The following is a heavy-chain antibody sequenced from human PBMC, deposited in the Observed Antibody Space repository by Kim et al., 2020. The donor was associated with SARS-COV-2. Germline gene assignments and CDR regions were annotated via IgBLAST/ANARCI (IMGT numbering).Heavy chain of an antibody. CDR3: ARSSSFLTFDI. V-gene: IGHV3-13*04. CDR2: IGTAGDT. D-gene: IGHD6-13*01. J-gene: IGHJ3*02. CDR1: GFTFSSYD. Sequence: GGSLRLSCAASGFTFSSYDMHWVRQATGKGLEWVSAIGTAGDTYYPGSVKGRFTISRENAKNSLYLQMNSLRAGDTAVYYCARSSSFLTFDIWGQGTMVTVSS.